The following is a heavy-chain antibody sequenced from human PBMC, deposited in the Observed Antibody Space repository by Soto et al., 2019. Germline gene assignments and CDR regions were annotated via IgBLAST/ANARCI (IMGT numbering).Heavy chain of an antibody. V-gene: IGHV4-34*01. CDR1: GGSFSDYY. J-gene: IGHJ3*02. CDR3: ARGLQDSSGYYPHDAFDI. Sequence: SETLSLTCAVYGGSFSDYYWSWIRQPPGKGLEWVGEITHTGGFDSKPSLDSRATISVDTTKYQFSLKLSSVTTADTAVYYCARGLQDSSGYYPHDAFDIWGQGTMVTVSS. CDR2: ITHTGGF. D-gene: IGHD3-22*01.